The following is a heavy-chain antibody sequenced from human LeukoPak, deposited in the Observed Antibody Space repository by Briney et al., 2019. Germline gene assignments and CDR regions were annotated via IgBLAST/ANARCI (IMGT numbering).Heavy chain of an antibody. Sequence: SETLSLTCIVSGGSINSYWSWIRQPAGKGLEWIGRISGSGTITYNPALQSRLTISIDTSKNQFSLKLMSVTAADTAVYYCARATTYYYGSGSYRNPRYFDYWGQGTLVTVSS. CDR1: GGSINSY. D-gene: IGHD3-10*01. CDR3: ARATTYYYGSGSYRNPRYFDY. CDR2: ISGSGTI. J-gene: IGHJ4*02. V-gene: IGHV4-4*07.